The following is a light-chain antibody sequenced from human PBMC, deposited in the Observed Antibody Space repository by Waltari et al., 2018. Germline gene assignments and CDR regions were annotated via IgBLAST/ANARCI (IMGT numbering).Light chain of an antibody. CDR1: TSDVGAFKY. V-gene: IGLV2-11*01. CDR3: CSYAGTHL. CDR2: GIN. Sequence: QSALTQPRPVSGSPGQSVTISCTGTTSDVGAFKYISWYRQDPGKAPTLLIDGINQRPSGVPDRFSGSTSGNTASLTISGVQPEDAADYYCCSYAGTHLFGGGTKLTVL. J-gene: IGLJ2*01.